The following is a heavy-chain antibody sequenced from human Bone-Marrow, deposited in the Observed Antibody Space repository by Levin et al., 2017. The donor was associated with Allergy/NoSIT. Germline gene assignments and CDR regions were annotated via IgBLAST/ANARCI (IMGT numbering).Heavy chain of an antibody. V-gene: IGHV2-5*02. CDR1: GLSLNTHGVG. CDR2: IYWDDDK. Sequence: KASGPTLVKPTQTLSLTCTVSGLSLNTHGVGVAWIRQPPGEALEWLALIYWDDDKRFRSSLRDRIRITKDTSKNQVVFTLTDMDPADTATYYCAHRRIASAGSHFDFWGQGILVTVAS. D-gene: IGHD6-25*01. CDR3: AHRRIASAGSHFDF. J-gene: IGHJ4*02.